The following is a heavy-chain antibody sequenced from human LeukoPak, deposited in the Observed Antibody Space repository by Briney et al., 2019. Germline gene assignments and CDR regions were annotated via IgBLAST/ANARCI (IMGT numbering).Heavy chain of an antibody. Sequence: PSETLSLTCAVYGGSFSDYFWSWIRQPPRKGLEWIGEISLSGSTTYNPSLRSRVTISGDTSKNQFSLKLSSVTAADTAVYYCVTYYYGSSAPKRNYWGQGILVTVSS. CDR2: ISLSGST. D-gene: IGHD3-22*01. CDR3: VTYYYGSSAPKRNY. CDR1: GGSFSDYF. V-gene: IGHV4-34*01. J-gene: IGHJ4*02.